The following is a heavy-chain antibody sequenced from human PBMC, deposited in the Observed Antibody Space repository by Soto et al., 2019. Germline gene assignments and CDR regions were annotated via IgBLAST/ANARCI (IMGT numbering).Heavy chain of an antibody. CDR1: GGSFSGYY. V-gene: IGHV4-34*01. D-gene: IGHD2-2*01. CDR2: INHSGST. J-gene: IGHJ5*02. CDR3: ARDIVLVPAAKGGWRVKNNWFDP. Sequence: SETLSLTCAVYGGSFSGYYWSWIRQPPGKGLEWIGEINHSGSTNYNPSLKSRVTISVDTSKNQFSLKLSSVTAADTAVYYCARDIVLVPAAKGGWRVKNNWFDPWGQGTLVTVSS.